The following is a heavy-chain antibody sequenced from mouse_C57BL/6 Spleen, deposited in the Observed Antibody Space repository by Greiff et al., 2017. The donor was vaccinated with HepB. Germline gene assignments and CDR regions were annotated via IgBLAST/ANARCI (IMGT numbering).Heavy chain of an antibody. J-gene: IGHJ3*01. V-gene: IGHV5-17*01. CDR2: ISSGSSTI. CDR1: GFTFSDYG. CDR3: ARGLYDYDGAWFAY. D-gene: IGHD2-4*01. Sequence: DVKLVESGGGLVKPGGSLKLSCAASGFTFSDYGMHWVRQAPEKGLEWVAYISSGSSTIYYADTVKGRFTISRDNAKNTLFLQMTSLRSEDTAMYYCARGLYDYDGAWFAYWGQGTLVTVSA.